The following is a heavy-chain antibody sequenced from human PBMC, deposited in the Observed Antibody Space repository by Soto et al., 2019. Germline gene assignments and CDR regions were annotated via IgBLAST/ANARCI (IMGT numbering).Heavy chain of an antibody. CDR2: ISYDGSNK. J-gene: IGHJ6*02. V-gene: IGHV3-30*18. CDR3: AKDLNYDFWSGPNGMDV. CDR1: GFTFSSYG. D-gene: IGHD3-3*01. Sequence: VGSLRLSCAASGFTFSSYGMHWVRQAPGKGLEWVAVISYDGSNKYYADSVKGRFTISRDNSKNTLYLQMNSLRAEDTAVYYCAKDLNYDFWSGPNGMDVWGQGTTVTVSS.